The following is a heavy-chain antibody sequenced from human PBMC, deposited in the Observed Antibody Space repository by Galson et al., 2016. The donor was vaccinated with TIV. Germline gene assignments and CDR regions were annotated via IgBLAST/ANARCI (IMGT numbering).Heavy chain of an antibody. Sequence: SLRLSCAASGFTSDDYGMHWVRQPPGKGLEWVSGITWNSVGIDYADSVKGRFTISRDNAKNSLYLQMNSLRPDDTALYYCAKEQSCGGDCYLFDFWGQGALVTVSS. V-gene: IGHV3-9*02. CDR1: GFTSDDYG. J-gene: IGHJ4*02. D-gene: IGHD2-21*02. CDR2: ITWNSVGI. CDR3: AKEQSCGGDCYLFDF.